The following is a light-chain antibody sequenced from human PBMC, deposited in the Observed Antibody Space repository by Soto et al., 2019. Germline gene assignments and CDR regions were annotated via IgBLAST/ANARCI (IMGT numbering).Light chain of an antibody. CDR2: DVS. Sequence: QSALTQPASVSGSPGQSITISCTGTSSDVGGYNYVSWYQQHPGKAPKLMISDVSNRPSGVSNRFSGSKSGNTASLTISGLQPEDEADYYCCSYTSSSAPVVFGGGTKLTVL. CDR1: SSDVGGYNY. V-gene: IGLV2-14*03. CDR3: CSYTSSSAPVV. J-gene: IGLJ2*01.